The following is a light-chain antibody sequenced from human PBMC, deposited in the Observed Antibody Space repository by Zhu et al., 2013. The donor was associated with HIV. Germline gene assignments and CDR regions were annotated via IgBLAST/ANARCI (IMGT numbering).Light chain of an antibody. Sequence: SYELTQPPSVSVAPGKTARITCGGNNIGIKSVHWYHQKPGQAPVLVIYDDSDRPSGIPERFSGSNSENTATLTISRVEAGDEADYYCQVWDSSSDLVVFGGGTKLTVL. V-gene: IGLV3-21*04. CDR3: QVWDSSSDLVV. J-gene: IGLJ2*01. CDR2: DDS. CDR1: NIGIKS.